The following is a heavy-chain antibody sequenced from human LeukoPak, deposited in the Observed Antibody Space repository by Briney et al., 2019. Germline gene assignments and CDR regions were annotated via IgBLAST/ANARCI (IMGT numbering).Heavy chain of an antibody. Sequence: SETLSLTCTGSGGSFSNYYWSLIRQPAGKGLEWIGRIYTSGSSNYNPSLKSRVTISVDTSKNQFSLKLSSVTAADTAEYYCASHSNYYYYYYMDVWGKGTTVTVSS. J-gene: IGHJ6*03. CDR1: GGSFSNYY. CDR2: IYTSGSS. D-gene: IGHD4-11*01. CDR3: ASHSNYYYYYYMDV. V-gene: IGHV4-4*07.